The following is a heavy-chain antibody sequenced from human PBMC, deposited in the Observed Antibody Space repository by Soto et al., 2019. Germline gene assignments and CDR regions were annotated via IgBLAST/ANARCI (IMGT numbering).Heavy chain of an antibody. D-gene: IGHD3-3*01. CDR3: AKNPDDFWSGYYKIEIYYFDY. CDR2: ISGSGGST. V-gene: IGHV3-23*01. CDR1: GFTFSSYA. J-gene: IGHJ4*02. Sequence: GGSLRLSCAASGFTFSSYAMSWVRQAPGKGLEWVSAISGSGGSTYYADSVKGRFTISRANSKNTLYLQMNSLRAEDTAVYYCAKNPDDFWSGYYKIEIYYFDYWGQGTLVTVSS.